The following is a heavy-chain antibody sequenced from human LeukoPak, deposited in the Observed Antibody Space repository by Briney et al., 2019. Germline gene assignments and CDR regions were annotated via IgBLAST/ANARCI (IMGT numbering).Heavy chain of an antibody. Sequence: SETLSLTCTVSGGSISSYYWSWIRQPAGKGLEWIGRIYTSGSTNYNPSLKSRVTMSVDTSKNQFSLKLSSVTAADTAVYYCARGGEVVVVPAALYYFDYWGQGTLVTVSS. CDR2: IYTSGST. J-gene: IGHJ4*02. CDR1: GGSISSYY. D-gene: IGHD2-2*01. V-gene: IGHV4-4*07. CDR3: ARGGEVVVVPAALYYFDY.